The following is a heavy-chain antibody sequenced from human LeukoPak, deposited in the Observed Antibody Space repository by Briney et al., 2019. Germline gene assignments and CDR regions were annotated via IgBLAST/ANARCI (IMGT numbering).Heavy chain of an antibody. CDR1: GFTFSDYY. V-gene: IGHV3-11*04. Sequence: GGSLRLSCAASGFTFSDYYMSWIRQAPGKGLEWVSYISSSGSTIYYADSVKGRFTISRDNAKNSLYLQMNSLRAEDTAVYYCVRGYGSPYYYYMDVWGKGTTVTVSS. CDR3: VRGYGSPYYYYMDV. J-gene: IGHJ6*03. D-gene: IGHD5-12*01. CDR2: ISSSGSTI.